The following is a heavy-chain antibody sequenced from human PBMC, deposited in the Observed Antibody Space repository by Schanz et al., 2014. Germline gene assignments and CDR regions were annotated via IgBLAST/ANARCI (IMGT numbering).Heavy chain of an antibody. CDR2: ISVYTGNT. Sequence: QVQLVQSGAEVKKPGASVKVSCKASGYTFTSYGISWVRQAPGQGLEWVGWISVYTGNTKYGQKVQGRVTMTTDTSTSTAYMALTDLRSDDTAVYYCARDRRFFDRDDLYYFDSWGQGTLVNVSS. V-gene: IGHV1-18*01. D-gene: IGHD3-3*01. CDR1: GYTFTSYG. CDR3: ARDRRFFDRDDLYYFDS. J-gene: IGHJ4*02.